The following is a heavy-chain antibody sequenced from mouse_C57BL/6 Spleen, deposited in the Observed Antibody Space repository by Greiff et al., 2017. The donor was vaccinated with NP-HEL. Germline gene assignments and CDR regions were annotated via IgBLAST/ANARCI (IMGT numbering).Heavy chain of an antibody. Sequence: VQLQQSGPELVKPGASVKLSCKASGYTFTSYDINWVKQRPGQGLEWIGWIYPRDGSTKYNEKFKGKATLTVDTSSSTADMELHSLTSEDSAVYFCARGIYYYGSSPFWYFDVWGTGTTVTVSS. CDR1: GYTFTSYD. D-gene: IGHD1-1*01. V-gene: IGHV1-85*01. J-gene: IGHJ1*03. CDR2: IYPRDGST. CDR3: ARGIYYYGSSPFWYFDV.